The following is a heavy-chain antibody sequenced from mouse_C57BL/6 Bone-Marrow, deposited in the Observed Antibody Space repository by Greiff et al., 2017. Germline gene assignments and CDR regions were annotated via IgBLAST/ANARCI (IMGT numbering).Heavy chain of an antibody. D-gene: IGHD4-1*01. Sequence: QVQLQQPGAELVMPGASVKLSCKASGYTFTSYWMHWVKQRTGQGLEWIGEIDPSDSYTNYNQKFKGKSTLTVDKSSSTAYMQLSSLTSEDSAVYYWALTGRFAYWGQGTLVTVSA. V-gene: IGHV1-69*01. CDR2: IDPSDSYT. J-gene: IGHJ3*01. CDR1: GYTFTSYW. CDR3: ALTGRFAY.